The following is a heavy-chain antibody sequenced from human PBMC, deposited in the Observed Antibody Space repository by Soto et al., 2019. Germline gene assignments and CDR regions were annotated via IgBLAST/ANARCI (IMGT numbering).Heavy chain of an antibody. Sequence: QVQLVQSGAEVKKPGASVKVSCKASGYTLTSYAMHWVRQAPGQRLEWMGWINAGNGNTKYSQKFQGRVTITRDTSASTAYMELSSLRSEDTAVYYCARDMTTLRGGAFDIWGQGTMVTVSS. CDR3: ARDMTTLRGGAFDI. CDR1: GYTLTSYA. J-gene: IGHJ3*02. CDR2: INAGNGNT. V-gene: IGHV1-3*01. D-gene: IGHD4-4*01.